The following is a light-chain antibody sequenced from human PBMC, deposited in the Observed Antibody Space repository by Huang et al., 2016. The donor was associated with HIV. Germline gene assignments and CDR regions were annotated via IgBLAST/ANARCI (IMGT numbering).Light chain of an antibody. J-gene: IGKJ4*01. CDR1: HSVSPY. CDR3: QQRSNWPLT. Sequence: EIVLTQSPVTLSLSPGQRATLSCRASHSVSPYLAWYQQKPAQPPKLLIYDAANRATGSPARCSGRGSGTDFTLTITNLAPEDFAVYYCQQRSNWPLTFGGGTKVDIK. V-gene: IGKV3-11*01. CDR2: DAA.